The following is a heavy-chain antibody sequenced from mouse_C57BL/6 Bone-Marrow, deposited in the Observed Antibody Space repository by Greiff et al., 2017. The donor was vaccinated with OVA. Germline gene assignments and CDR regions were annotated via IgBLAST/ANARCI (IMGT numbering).Heavy chain of an antibody. CDR1: GFTFSDFY. V-gene: IGHV7-1*01. D-gene: IGHD1-1*02. J-gene: IGHJ1*03. CDR3: ARDRYGYWYFDV. Sequence: EVQRVESGGGLVQSGRSLRLSCATSGFTFSDFYMEWVRQAPGKGLEWIAASRNKANDYTTEYSASVKGRFIVSRDTSQSILYLQMNALRAEDTAIYYCARDRYGYWYFDVWGTGTTVTVSS. CDR2: SRNKANDYTT.